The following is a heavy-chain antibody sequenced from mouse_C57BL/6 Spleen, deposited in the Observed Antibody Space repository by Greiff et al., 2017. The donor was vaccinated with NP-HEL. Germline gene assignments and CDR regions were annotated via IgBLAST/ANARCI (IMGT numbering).Heavy chain of an antibody. CDR1: GYTFTDYE. CDR2: IDPETGGT. V-gene: IGHV1-15*01. D-gene: IGHD1-1*01. J-gene: IGHJ4*01. CDR3: TRGRAITTVVATDAMDY. Sequence: QVQLQQSGAELVRPGASVTLSCKASGYTFTDYEMHWVKQTPVHGLEWIGAIDPETGGTAYNQKFKGKAILTADKSSSTAYMELRSLTSEDSAVYYCTRGRAITTVVATDAMDYWGQGTSVTVSS.